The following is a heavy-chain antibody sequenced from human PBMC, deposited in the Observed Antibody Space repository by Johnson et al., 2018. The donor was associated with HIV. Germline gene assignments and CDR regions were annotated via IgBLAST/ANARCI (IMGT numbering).Heavy chain of an antibody. CDR3: TVHSGERTDHDAFDI. V-gene: IGHV3-23*04. Sequence: VQLVESGGGLVKTGGSLRLSCAASGFSFTNAWMSWFRQAPGKGLEWVSAISGSGGSTYYADSVKGRFTISRDNSKNTLYLQMNSLRAEDTAVYYCTVHSGERTDHDAFDIWGQGTLVTVSS. J-gene: IGHJ3*02. CDR2: ISGSGGST. D-gene: IGHD1-26*01. CDR1: GFSFTNAW.